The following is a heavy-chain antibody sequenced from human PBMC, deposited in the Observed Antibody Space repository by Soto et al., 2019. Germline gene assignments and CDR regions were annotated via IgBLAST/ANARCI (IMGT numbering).Heavy chain of an antibody. V-gene: IGHV1-69*05. CDR2: IIPSFNTA. CDR1: GDTFTSYS. D-gene: IGHD6-13*01. Sequence: ASVKVSCKASGDTFTSYSISWVRQAPGQGLEWMGRIIPSFNTANYAQKFQGRLTMTTDKSTSTAYMQLSSLRSDDTAVYYCARARFQGSSWVDWGQGTLVTVSS. J-gene: IGHJ4*02. CDR3: ARARFQGSSWVD.